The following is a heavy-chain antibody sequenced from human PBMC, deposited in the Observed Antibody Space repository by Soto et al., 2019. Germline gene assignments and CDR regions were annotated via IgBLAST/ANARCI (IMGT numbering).Heavy chain of an antibody. D-gene: IGHD1-1*01. CDR2: INPNSRST. V-gene: IGHV1-2*02. Sequence: ASVKVSCKASGYTFSDYFIHWVRQAPGQGFEWMGWINPNSRSTNYAQKFQGRVTMTRDTSNSTAYMELRGLRSDDKAVYYCARGTLKAGNWFDTWGQGTLVTISS. CDR3: ARGTLKAGNWFDT. J-gene: IGHJ5*02. CDR1: GYTFSDYF.